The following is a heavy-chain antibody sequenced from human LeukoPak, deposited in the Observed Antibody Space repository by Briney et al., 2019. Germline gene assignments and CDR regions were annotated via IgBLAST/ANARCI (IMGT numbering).Heavy chain of an antibody. CDR1: GGSISSSSYY. Sequence: SETLSLTCTVSGGSISSSSYYWGWIRQPPGKGLEWIGTIYYSGSTYYNPSLKSRVTISVDTSTNQFSLKLSSVTAADTAVYYCARDCGSGMWVFDPWGQGTLVTVSS. D-gene: IGHD6-19*01. J-gene: IGHJ5*02. V-gene: IGHV4-39*07. CDR3: ARDCGSGMWVFDP. CDR2: IYYSGST.